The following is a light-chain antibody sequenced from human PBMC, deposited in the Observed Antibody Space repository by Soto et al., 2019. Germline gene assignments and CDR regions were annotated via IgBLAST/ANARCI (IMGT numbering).Light chain of an antibody. V-gene: IGKV1-33*01. CDR3: HQYDSFPYT. CDR2: DAS. Sequence: DIQMTRPQSSLLHPKEDKVTTTAQASQNFTDYLNCYQQKPGRPLNLLIYDASNLQTGVPSRFSGSGSGTDFIFTISSLQPEDIATYYCHQYDSFPYTFGQGTKLEIK. J-gene: IGKJ2*01. CDR1: QNFTDY.